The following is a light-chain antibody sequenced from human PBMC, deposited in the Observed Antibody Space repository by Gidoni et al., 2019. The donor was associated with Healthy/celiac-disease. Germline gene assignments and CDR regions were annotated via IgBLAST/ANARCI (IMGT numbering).Light chain of an antibody. CDR3: AAWDDSLSGGV. Sequence: QSVLTQPPSASGTPGQRVTISCSGSSSNIGSNYVFWYQQLPGTVPKLLIYRNNQRPSGVPDRFSGSKSGTSASLAISGRRSEDEADYYCAAWDDSLSGGVFGGGTKLTVL. V-gene: IGLV1-47*01. CDR2: RNN. CDR1: SSNIGSNY. J-gene: IGLJ3*02.